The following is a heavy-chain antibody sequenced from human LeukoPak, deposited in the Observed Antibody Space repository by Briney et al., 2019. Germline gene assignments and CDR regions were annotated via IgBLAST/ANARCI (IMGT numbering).Heavy chain of an antibody. D-gene: IGHD1-20*01. CDR1: GGSISSYY. V-gene: IGHV4-59*12. Sequence: SETLSLTCTVSGGSISSYYWSWIRQPPGKGLEWIGYIYYSGSTNYNPSLKSRVTISVDTSKNQFSLQLNSVTPEDTAVYYCARVKDNWNDVDAFDIWGQGTMVTVSS. CDR2: IYYSGST. CDR3: ARVKDNWNDVDAFDI. J-gene: IGHJ3*02.